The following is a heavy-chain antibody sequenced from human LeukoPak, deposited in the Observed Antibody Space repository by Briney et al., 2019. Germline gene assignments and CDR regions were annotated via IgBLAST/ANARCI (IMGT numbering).Heavy chain of an antibody. Sequence: GGSLRLSCAASGFTFTSYGMHWVRQPPGKGAEWVAFISYDGSNKYYADSVKRPFTISRDDSKSTLYLQVNSLRAEDTAVYYCAIDLWRDADYWGQGTLVTVSS. CDR1: GFTFTSYG. CDR3: AIDLWRDADY. J-gene: IGHJ4*02. CDR2: ISYDGSNK. V-gene: IGHV3-30*03.